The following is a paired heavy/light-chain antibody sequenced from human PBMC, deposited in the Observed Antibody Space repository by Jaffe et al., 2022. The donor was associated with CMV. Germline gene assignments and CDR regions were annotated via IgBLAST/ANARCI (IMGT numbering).Light chain of an antibody. J-gene: IGLJ2*01. CDR1: SSDVGSYNL. CDR3: CSYAGSSTLV. CDR2: EVS. V-gene: IGLV2-23*02. Sequence: QSALTQPASVSGSPGQSITISCTGTSSDVGSYNLVSWYQQYPGKAPKLMIYEVSKRPSGVSNRFSGSKSGNTASLTISGLQAEDEADYYCCSYAGSSTLVFGGGTKVTVL.
Heavy chain of an antibody. CDR1: GFSLSNARMG. V-gene: IGHV2-26*01. CDR2: IFSNDEK. J-gene: IGHJ6*03. D-gene: IGHD3-10*01. Sequence: QVTLKESGPVLVKPTETLTLTCTVSGFSLSNARMGVSWIRQPPGKALEWLAHIFSNDEKSYSTSLKSRLTISKDTSKSQVVLIMTNMDPVDTATYYCARIQVEVLLWFGEGRRDNYMDVWGKGTTVTVSS. CDR3: ARIQVEVLLWFGEGRRDNYMDV.